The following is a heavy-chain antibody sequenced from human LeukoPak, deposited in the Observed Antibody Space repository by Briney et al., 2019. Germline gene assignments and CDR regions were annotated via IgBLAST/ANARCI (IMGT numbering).Heavy chain of an antibody. CDR1: GFTLSSYS. Sequence: GGSLRLSGAASGFTLSSYSMNWVRKAPGKGLEWVSSISSSSSYIYYADSVKGRFTISRDNAKNSLYLQMNSLRAEDTAVYYCARDRAGSFDYWGQGTLVTVSS. D-gene: IGHD1-26*01. CDR2: ISSSSSYI. V-gene: IGHV3-21*01. CDR3: ARDRAGSFDY. J-gene: IGHJ4*02.